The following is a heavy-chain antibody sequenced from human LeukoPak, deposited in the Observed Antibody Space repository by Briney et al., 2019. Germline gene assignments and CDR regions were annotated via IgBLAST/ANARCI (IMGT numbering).Heavy chain of an antibody. CDR1: GYTFTGYY. CDR3: ARDHSVVVPAAINYYYGMDV. Sequence: ASVKVSCKASGYTFTGYYMHWVRQAPGQGLEWMGWINPNSGGTNYAQKFQGRVTMTGDTSISTAYMELSRLRSDDTAVYYCARDHSVVVPAAINYYYGMDVWGQGTTVTVSS. J-gene: IGHJ6*02. CDR2: INPNSGGT. D-gene: IGHD2-2*02. V-gene: IGHV1-2*02.